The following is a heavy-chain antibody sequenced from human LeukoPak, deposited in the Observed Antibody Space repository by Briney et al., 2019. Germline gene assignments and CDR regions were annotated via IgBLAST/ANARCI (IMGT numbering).Heavy chain of an antibody. CDR1: GGSFMGYY. CDR2: INHSGST. CDR3: ARGLYYDFWSGYSTAFDI. Sequence: SETLSLTCAVYGGSFMGYYWSLIRQPPGYGPEWIGVINHSGSTNYNPSLKSRVTISVDTSKNQFSLKLSSVTAADTAVYYCARGLYYDFWSGYSTAFDIWGQGTMVTVSS. D-gene: IGHD3-3*01. J-gene: IGHJ3*02. V-gene: IGHV4-34*01.